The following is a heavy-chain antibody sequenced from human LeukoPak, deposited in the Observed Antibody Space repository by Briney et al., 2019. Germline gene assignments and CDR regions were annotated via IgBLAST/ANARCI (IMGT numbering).Heavy chain of an antibody. J-gene: IGHJ3*02. V-gene: IGHV3-11*04. CDR1: GFTFSDYY. Sequence: GGSLRLSCAASGFTFSDYYMSWIRQASGKGLEWVSYISSSGSTIYYADSVKGRFTISRDNAKNSLYLQMNSLRAEDTAVYYCARDYYYDSSGYYAFDIWGQGTMVTVSS. CDR3: ARDYYYDSSGYYAFDI. D-gene: IGHD3-22*01. CDR2: ISSSGSTI.